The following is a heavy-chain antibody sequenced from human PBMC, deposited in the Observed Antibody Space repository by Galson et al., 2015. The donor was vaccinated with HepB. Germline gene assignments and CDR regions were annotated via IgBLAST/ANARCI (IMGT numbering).Heavy chain of an antibody. CDR2: IYSGGNT. V-gene: IGHV3-53*01. CDR3: ARGYSSSWYSGLGD. CDR1: GFTFSSHA. Sequence: SLRLSCAASGFTFSSHAMHWVRQAPGKGLEWVSVIYSGGNTDYADSVKGRFTISRDNSKNTLYLQMNSLRAEDTALYYCARGYSSSWYSGLGDWGQGTLVTVSS. D-gene: IGHD6-13*01. J-gene: IGHJ4*02.